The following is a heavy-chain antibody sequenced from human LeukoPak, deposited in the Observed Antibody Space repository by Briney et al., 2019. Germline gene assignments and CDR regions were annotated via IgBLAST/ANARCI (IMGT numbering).Heavy chain of an antibody. CDR3: ARGGLGYCSSTSCRGNPFDY. CDR2: INWNGGST. J-gene: IGHJ4*02. V-gene: IGHV3-20*04. Sequence: PGGSLRLSCAASGFTFDDYGISWVRQAPGKGLEWVSGINWNGGSTGYADSVKGRFTISRDNAKNSLYLQMNSLRAEDTALYYCARGGLGYCSSTSCRGNPFDYWGQGTLVTVSS. CDR1: GFTFDDYG. D-gene: IGHD2-2*01.